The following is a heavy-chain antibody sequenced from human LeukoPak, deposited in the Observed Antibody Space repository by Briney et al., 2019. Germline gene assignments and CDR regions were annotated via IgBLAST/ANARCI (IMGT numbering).Heavy chain of an antibody. Sequence: ASVKVSCRASGYTFTRYGVSWVRQAPGQGLEWMGWISASSGNTKYSQRLQGRVSMTTDTSTSTAYMELRSLRSDDTAVYYCARDDQILSGAYYQAFDYWGQGTLVTVSS. CDR2: ISASSGNT. CDR3: ARDDQILSGAYYQAFDY. J-gene: IGHJ4*02. D-gene: IGHD1-26*01. V-gene: IGHV1-18*01. CDR1: GYTFTRYG.